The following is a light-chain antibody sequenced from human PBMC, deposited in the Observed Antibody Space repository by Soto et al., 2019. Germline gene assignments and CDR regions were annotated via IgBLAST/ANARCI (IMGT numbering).Light chain of an antibody. J-gene: IGKJ1*01. CDR2: GAS. Sequence: EIVMTQSPATLSVSPGERATLSCRASQSVSSNLAWYQQKPGQAPRLLIYGASTRATGIPARFSGSGSGTEFTLTISSLQSEDFAVYYCQQHNNWPLTFGQGTKVDIK. CDR3: QQHNNWPLT. V-gene: IGKV3-15*01. CDR1: QSVSSN.